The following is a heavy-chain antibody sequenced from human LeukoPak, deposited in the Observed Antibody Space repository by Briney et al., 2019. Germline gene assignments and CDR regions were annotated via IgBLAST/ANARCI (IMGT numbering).Heavy chain of an antibody. J-gene: IGHJ4*02. Sequence: GGSLRLSCAASGFTFINYNMNWVRQAPGKGLEWVSSIGSSSVYKYYADSVKGRFTISRDNAKNSLFLQMNRLRAEDTAVYYCAREMVFGEPWGQGTLVTVSS. V-gene: IGHV3-21*01. CDR2: IGSSSVYK. CDR3: AREMVFGEP. CDR1: GFTFINYN. D-gene: IGHD3-10*02.